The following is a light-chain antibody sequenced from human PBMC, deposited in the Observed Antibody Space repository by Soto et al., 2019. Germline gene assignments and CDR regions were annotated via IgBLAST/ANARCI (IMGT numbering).Light chain of an antibody. Sequence: DIVLTQSPGTLSFHPGERATLSCRSSQSVSTSYLAWYQQKPGQAPRLLIYGVTSRATGIPDRFSGSGSGTDFTLTISRLESEDFGVYYCQKYAYSPRTCVQGTKV. CDR1: QSVSTSY. CDR3: QKYAYSPRT. CDR2: GVT. V-gene: IGKV3-20*01. J-gene: IGKJ1*01.